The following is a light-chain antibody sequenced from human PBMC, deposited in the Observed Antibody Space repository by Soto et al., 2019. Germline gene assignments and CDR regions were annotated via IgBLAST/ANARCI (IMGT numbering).Light chain of an antibody. V-gene: IGLV2-8*01. CDR1: SSDIGGYNS. CDR3: GSSAGTNSFVL. Sequence: QSVLTQPPSASGSPGQSVTISCTGTSSDIGGYNSVSWYQQHPGKAPKLMIYEVNKRPLGVPERFSGSKSGNTASLTVSGLQADDEADYYCGSSAGTNSFVLFGVGTQLTVL. CDR2: EVN. J-gene: IGLJ3*02.